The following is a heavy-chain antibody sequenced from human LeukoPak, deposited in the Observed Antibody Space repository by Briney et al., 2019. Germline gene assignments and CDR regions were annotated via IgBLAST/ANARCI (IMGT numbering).Heavy chain of an antibody. CDR3: ARDVVAVTRGPFDY. Sequence: GGSLRLSCAASGFTFSSYWMSWVRQAPGKGLEWVANIKQDGSEKYYVDSVKGRFTISRDNSKNTVYLQMSSLRAEDTAVYYCARDVVAVTRGPFDYWGQGTLVTVSS. D-gene: IGHD2-2*01. CDR1: GFTFSSYW. CDR2: IKQDGSEK. J-gene: IGHJ4*02. V-gene: IGHV3-7*01.